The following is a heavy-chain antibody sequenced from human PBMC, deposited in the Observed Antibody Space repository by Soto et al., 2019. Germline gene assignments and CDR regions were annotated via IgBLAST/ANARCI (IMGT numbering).Heavy chain of an antibody. CDR1: CGSSSSGGYY. CDR2: IYYSGST. J-gene: IGHJ3*02. Sequence: PLLTLSLTNTVSCGSSSSGGYYWSLIRQHPGKGLEWIGYIYYSGSTYYNPSLKSRVTISVDTSKNQFSLKLSSVTAADMVLYYCARDHHLGAIEASAILGHRTIVTV. D-gene: IGHD2-21*01. CDR3: ARDHHLGAIEASAI. V-gene: IGHV4-31*03.